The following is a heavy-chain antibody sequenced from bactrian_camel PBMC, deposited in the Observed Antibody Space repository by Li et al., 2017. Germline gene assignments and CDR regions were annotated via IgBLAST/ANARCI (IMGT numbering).Heavy chain of an antibody. V-gene: IGHV3S67*01. CDR3: ASDYRFDTSNSCLNKIKETDFSA. CDR2: SDGDGTT. CDR1: GYTFSDPC. J-gene: IGHJ6*01. Sequence: VQLVESGGDSVQAGGSLTLTCTASGYTFSDPCVGWVRQVPGKEREGVAASDGDGTTDYSDSVRGRVTISRDNAKNTLYLHMNNLKPDDTGEYYCASDYRFDTSNSCLNKIKETDFSAWGQGTQVTVS. D-gene: IGHD5*01.